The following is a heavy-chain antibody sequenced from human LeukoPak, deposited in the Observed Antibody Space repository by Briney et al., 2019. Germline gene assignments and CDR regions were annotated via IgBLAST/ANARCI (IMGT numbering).Heavy chain of an antibody. Sequence: ASVKVSCKASGYTFTSYDINWVRQATGQGLEWMGWMNPNSGNTGYAQKFQGRVTMTRNTSISTAYMELSSLRSEDTAVYYCARGATREYYYDSSGYYWGFDYWGQGTLVTVSS. CDR1: GYTFTSYD. J-gene: IGHJ4*02. CDR3: ARGATREYYYDSSGYYWGFDY. V-gene: IGHV1-8*01. CDR2: MNPNSGNT. D-gene: IGHD3-22*01.